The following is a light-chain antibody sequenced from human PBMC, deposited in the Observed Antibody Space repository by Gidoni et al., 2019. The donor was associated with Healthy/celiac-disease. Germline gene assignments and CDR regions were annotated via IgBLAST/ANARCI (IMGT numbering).Light chain of an antibody. J-gene: IGKJ1*01. CDR2: GAS. Sequence: EIVLTQSPGTLSLSPGERATLSCRASQSVSSSYLAWYQQKPGQAPRLLIYGASSRATCIPDRFSGSGSGTDFTLTISRLEPEDFAVYYCQQYGSSLVTFGQGTKVEIK. CDR1: QSVSSSY. V-gene: IGKV3-20*01. CDR3: QQYGSSLVT.